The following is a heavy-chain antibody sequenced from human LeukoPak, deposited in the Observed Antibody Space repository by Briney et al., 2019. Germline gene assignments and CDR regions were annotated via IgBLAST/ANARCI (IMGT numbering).Heavy chain of an antibody. Sequence: SGPTLVKPTQTLTLTCTFSGFSLRTRGVGVGWIRQPPGKACHWLALIYWDDDRRYSPSLRSRLSITKDTSKNQVVLTMTNMDPVDTATYYCAHAATTVVTCDYWGQGILVTLSS. J-gene: IGHJ4*02. CDR3: AHAATTVVTCDY. V-gene: IGHV2-5*02. CDR2: IYWDDDR. CDR1: GFSLRTRGVG. D-gene: IGHD4-23*01.